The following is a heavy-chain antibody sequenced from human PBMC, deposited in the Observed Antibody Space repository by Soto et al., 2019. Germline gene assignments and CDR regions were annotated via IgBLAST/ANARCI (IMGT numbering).Heavy chain of an antibody. V-gene: IGHV3-15*07. J-gene: IGHJ4*01. CDR3: TTDSYSTMIVVRFDY. CDR1: WFIFWNAR. Sequence: PWGCPGISCAASWFIFWNARVNLVLQATGKGLEWVGRIKSKTDGGTTDFAAPVKGRFAISRDDSKNIMYLQMNSLNIEDTAVYYCTTDSYSTMIVVRFDYWGHGTLVTVSS. D-gene: IGHD3-22*01. CDR2: IKSKTDGGTT.